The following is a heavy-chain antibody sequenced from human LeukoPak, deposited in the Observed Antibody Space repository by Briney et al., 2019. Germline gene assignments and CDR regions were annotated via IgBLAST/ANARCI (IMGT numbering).Heavy chain of an antibody. J-gene: IGHJ5*02. Sequence: ASVKVSFKASGYTFTVYYMHWVRQAPGQGLEWMGWINPNSGGTNYAQKFQGWVTMTRDTSISTAYMELSRLRSDDTAVYYCARGRTTDWFDHWGQGTLVTVSS. CDR1: GYTFTVYY. V-gene: IGHV1-2*04. CDR2: INPNSGGT. CDR3: ARGRTTDWFDH. D-gene: IGHD1-1*01.